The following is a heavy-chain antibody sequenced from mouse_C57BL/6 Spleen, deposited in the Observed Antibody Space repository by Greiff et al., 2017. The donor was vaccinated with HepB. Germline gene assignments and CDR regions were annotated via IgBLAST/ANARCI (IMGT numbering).Heavy chain of an antibody. J-gene: IGHJ3*01. CDR3: ARNDHYGSSPAWFAY. CDR2: IDPSDSET. Sequence: QVQLQQPGAELVRPGSSVKLSCKASGYTFTSYWMHWVKQRPIQGLEWIGNIDPSDSETHYNQKFKDKATLTVDKSSSTAYMQLSSLTSEDSAVYYGARNDHYGSSPAWFAYWGQGTLVTVSA. D-gene: IGHD1-1*01. V-gene: IGHV1-52*01. CDR1: GYTFTSYW.